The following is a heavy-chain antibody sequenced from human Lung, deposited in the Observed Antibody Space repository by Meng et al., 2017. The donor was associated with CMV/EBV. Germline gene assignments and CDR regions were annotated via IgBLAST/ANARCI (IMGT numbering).Heavy chain of an antibody. V-gene: IGHV4-4*02. CDR2: IYHSGGT. J-gene: IGHJ4*02. CDR3: ARDPYATGWAG. Sequence: QMQLRGSGPGRGKPSGTLSLPCAVSGGSISISTWWSWVRQPPGKGLEWIGEIYHSGGTNYNPSLRGRVTISLDKSKNQFSLTLRSVTAADTAVYYCARDPYATGWAGWGQGTLVTVSS. CDR1: GGSISISTW. D-gene: IGHD6-19*01.